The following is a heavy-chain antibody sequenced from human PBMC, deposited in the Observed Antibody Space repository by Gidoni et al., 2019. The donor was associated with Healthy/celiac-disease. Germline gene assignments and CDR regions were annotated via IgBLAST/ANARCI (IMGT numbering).Heavy chain of an antibody. J-gene: IGHJ6*02. CDR1: GGSIRSSNW. CDR2: IYHMGST. V-gene: IGHV4-4*02. Sequence: VQLQESGPGLVKPSGTLSLTCAVSGGSIRSSNWWSWVRQPPGKGLEWIGEIYHMGSTKYNPSLKSRVTISVDKSKNQFSLKLSSVTAAAMAVYYCASGPDRVWQFSHYGIDVWGQGTTVTVSS. D-gene: IGHD6-19*01. CDR3: ASGPDRVWQFSHYGIDV.